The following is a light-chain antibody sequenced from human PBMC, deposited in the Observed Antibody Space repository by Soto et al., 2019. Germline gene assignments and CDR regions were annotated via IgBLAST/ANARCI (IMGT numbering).Light chain of an antibody. V-gene: IGKV1-39*01. CDR2: AAS. Sequence: DLQMTQSPSSLSASVGDRVTITCRASQSISSYLNWYQQKPGKAPKLLIYAASSLQSGVPSRFSGIGFGTDFTLTISILHPGDFATSYCPQSYSTPLTFGGGTKVEIK. CDR1: QSISSY. CDR3: PQSYSTPLT. J-gene: IGKJ4*01.